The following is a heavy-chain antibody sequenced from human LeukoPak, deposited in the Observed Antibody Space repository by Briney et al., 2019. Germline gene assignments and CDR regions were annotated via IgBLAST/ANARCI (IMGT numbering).Heavy chain of an antibody. V-gene: IGHV3-49*03. CDR1: GFTFGDYA. CDR2: IRSKAYGGTT. Sequence: PGGSLRLSCTASGFTFGDYAMSWFRQAPGKGLEWVGFIRSKAYGGTTEYAASVKGRFTISRDDSKSIAYLQMNSLKTEDTAVYYCTRRGDIVATAFDIWGQGTMVTVSS. J-gene: IGHJ3*02. D-gene: IGHD5-12*01. CDR3: TRRGDIVATAFDI.